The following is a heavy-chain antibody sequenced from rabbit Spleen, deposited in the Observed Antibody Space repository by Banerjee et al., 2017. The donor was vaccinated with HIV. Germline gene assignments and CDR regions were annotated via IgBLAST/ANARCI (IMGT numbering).Heavy chain of an antibody. Sequence: QSLEESGGGLVKPEGSLTLTCKASGVSFSDKDVMCWVRQAPGKGLEWIACINTVTGKSVYASWAKGRFTVSKTSSTTVTLQMTSLTVADTATYFCARGPTFGYGHLDLWGPGTLVT. D-gene: IGHD6-1*01. CDR1: GVSFSDKDV. CDR3: ARGPTFGYGHLDL. J-gene: IGHJ4*01. V-gene: IGHV1S40*01. CDR2: INTVTGKS.